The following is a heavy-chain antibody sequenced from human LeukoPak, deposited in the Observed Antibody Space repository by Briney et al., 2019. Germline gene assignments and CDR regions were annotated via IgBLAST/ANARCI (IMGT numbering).Heavy chain of an antibody. Sequence: SETLSLTCTVSGGSISSSSYYWGWIRQPPGKGLEWIGSIYYSGSTYYNPSLKSRVTISVDTSKNQFSLKLSSVTAADTAVYYCARVSEGIAAATNWFDPWGQGTLVTVSS. D-gene: IGHD6-13*01. J-gene: IGHJ5*02. CDR3: ARVSEGIAAATNWFDP. CDR2: IYYSGST. V-gene: IGHV4-39*07. CDR1: GGSISSSSYY.